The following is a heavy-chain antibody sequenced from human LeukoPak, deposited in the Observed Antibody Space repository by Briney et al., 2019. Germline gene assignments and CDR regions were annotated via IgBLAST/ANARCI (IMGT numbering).Heavy chain of an antibody. CDR2: IYHSGYT. J-gene: IGHJ4*02. CDR3: ARDMNPTHYFDY. D-gene: IGHD2-15*01. V-gene: IGHV4-38-2*02. CDR1: GFSISSGYY. Sequence: PSETLSLTCNVSGFSISSGYYWGWIRQAPGKGLEWIGSIYHSGYTHYNPSLKGRVTISVDTSKHDFSLKLSSVAAADTAIYYCARDMNPTHYFDYWGQGTLVTVSS.